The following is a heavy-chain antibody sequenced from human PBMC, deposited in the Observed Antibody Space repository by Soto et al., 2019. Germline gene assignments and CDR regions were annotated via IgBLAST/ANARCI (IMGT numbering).Heavy chain of an antibody. V-gene: IGHV4-31*03. CDR3: ARVSDTYYYFGMDV. CDR1: GGSISSRGYY. Sequence: SETLSLTCTVSGGSISSRGYYWIWIRQHPGKGLEWIGYIYYSGSTYYNPSLKSRVTISVDTSKNQFSLKLSSVTAADTAMYYCARVSDTYYYFGMDVWGQGTTVTVSS. CDR2: IYYSGST. J-gene: IGHJ6*02.